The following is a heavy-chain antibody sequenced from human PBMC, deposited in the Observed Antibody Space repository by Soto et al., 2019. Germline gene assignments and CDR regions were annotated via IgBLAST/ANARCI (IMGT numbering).Heavy chain of an antibody. CDR1: GGSISSGGYY. Sequence: TLSLTCTVSGGSISSGGYYWSWIRQHPGKGLEWIGYIYYSGSTYYNPSLKSRVTISVDTSKNQFSLKLSSVTAADTAAYYCARGPASYDILTGYYLHYYYRMDVWGQGTTVTVSS. CDR3: ARGPASYDILTGYYLHYYYRMDV. D-gene: IGHD3-9*01. J-gene: IGHJ6*02. CDR2: IYYSGST. V-gene: IGHV4-31*03.